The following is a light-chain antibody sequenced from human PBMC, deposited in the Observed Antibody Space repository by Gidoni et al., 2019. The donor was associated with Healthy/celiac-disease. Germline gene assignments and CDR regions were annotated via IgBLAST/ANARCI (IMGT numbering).Light chain of an antibody. J-gene: IGLJ2*01. CDR2: GNS. Sequence: QSVLTPPPSVSGAPGQRVTISCTGSSSNIGAGYDVHWYQQRPGTAPKRLLYGNSNLPSGVPDRCSGSKSGTSASLAITGLQAEDEADYYCQSYDSSLSGYVAFGGGTKLTVL. CDR1: SSNIGAGYD. CDR3: QSYDSSLSGYVA. V-gene: IGLV1-40*01.